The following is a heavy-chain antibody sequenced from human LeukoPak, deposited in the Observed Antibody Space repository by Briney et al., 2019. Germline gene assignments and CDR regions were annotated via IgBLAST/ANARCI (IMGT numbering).Heavy chain of an antibody. CDR3: AKARGYCSDGSCYWFDY. Sequence: ASVKVSCKAPGYIFTRYHMHWVRQAPGQGLEWLGMINPSGGRTTYAQRFQDRVTMTRDTSTSTVYMELSSLRSEDTAVYFCAKARGYCSDGSCYWFDYWGQGTLVTVSS. CDR1: GYIFTRYH. CDR2: INPSGGRT. D-gene: IGHD2-15*01. V-gene: IGHV1-46*01. J-gene: IGHJ4*02.